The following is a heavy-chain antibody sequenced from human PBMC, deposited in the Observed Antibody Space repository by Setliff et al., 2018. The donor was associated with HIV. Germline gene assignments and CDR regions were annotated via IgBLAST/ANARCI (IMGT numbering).Heavy chain of an antibody. Sequence: PGESLKISCEASGYIFTDYWIGWVRQMPGKGLEWMGIIYPGDSDTRYSTSCQGQVTFSADNPISAVYLQWDSLKASDSAIYYCARAPRSPLRWRDNLLSSSSFFMDVWGKGTTVTVSS. D-gene: IGHD2-21*01. V-gene: IGHV5-51*01. CDR2: IYPGDSDT. CDR3: ARAPRSPLRWRDNLLSSSSFFMDV. J-gene: IGHJ6*03. CDR1: GYIFTDYW.